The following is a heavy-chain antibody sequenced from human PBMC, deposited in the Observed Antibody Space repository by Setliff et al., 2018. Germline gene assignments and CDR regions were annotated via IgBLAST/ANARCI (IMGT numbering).Heavy chain of an antibody. J-gene: IGHJ4*02. D-gene: IGHD6-13*01. V-gene: IGHV1-69*13. CDR2: IIPIFSTA. Sequence: SVKVSCKASGGTFSRYAISWVRQAPGQGLEWMGGIIPIFSTANYAQKFQGRVTITADESTSTVYMELSSLRSEDTAVYYCARVQQLGTFDYWGQGTLVTVSS. CDR1: GGTFSRYA. CDR3: ARVQQLGTFDY.